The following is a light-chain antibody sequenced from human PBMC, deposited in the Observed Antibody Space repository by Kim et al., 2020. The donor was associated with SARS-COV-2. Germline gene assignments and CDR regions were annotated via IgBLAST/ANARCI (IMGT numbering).Light chain of an antibody. Sequence: EIVLTQSPGTLSLSPGERATLSCRASQSVSSSYLAWYQQKPGQAPRLLIYGASSRATGIPDRFSGSGSGTDFTLTISRLEPEDFAVYYGQQYGSSVTFGQGTKLEI. CDR3: QQYGSSVT. CDR1: QSVSSSY. CDR2: GAS. J-gene: IGKJ2*01. V-gene: IGKV3-20*01.